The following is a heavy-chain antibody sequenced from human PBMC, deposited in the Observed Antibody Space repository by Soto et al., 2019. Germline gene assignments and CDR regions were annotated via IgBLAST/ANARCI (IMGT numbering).Heavy chain of an antibody. Sequence: PGGSLRLSCAASGFTFSSYAISWGRQAPGKGLEWVSAISASGGSTYYADSVKVRFTISRDNSKNTLYLQMNSLRAEDTAVYYCAKVGPSDTATWLRDYYYYYGMDVWRQGTTVTVSS. D-gene: IGHD5-18*01. CDR1: GFTFSSYA. J-gene: IGHJ6*02. CDR3: AKVGPSDTATWLRDYYYYYGMDV. V-gene: IGHV3-23*01. CDR2: ISASGGST.